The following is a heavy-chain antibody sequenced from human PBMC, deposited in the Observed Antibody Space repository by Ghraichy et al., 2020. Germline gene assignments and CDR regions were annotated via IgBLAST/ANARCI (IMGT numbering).Heavy chain of an antibody. J-gene: IGHJ6*02. D-gene: IGHD1-1*01. CDR3: ARDNSFYVWDDKRYYFAMDV. CDR2: IYHSGAT. Sequence: SETLSLTCSVSGGSMSRYYWSWIRQTAGEGLEWIGRIYHSGATYYSPSLKSRVTMSIDTSKNQFSLRLSAVTAADTAVYYCARDNSFYVWDDKRYYFAMDVWGQGTTVTV. V-gene: IGHV4-4*07. CDR1: GGSMSRYY.